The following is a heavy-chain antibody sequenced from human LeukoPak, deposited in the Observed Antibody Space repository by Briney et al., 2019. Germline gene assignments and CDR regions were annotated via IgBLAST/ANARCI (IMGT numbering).Heavy chain of an antibody. Sequence: GGSLRLSCAAAGFTFSDFWMSWVRQAPGKGLEWVAVISYDGKIKVYADSVKGRFTISRDIAKNMLYLEMNSLRTEDTAVYYCARDPQRGAPDYFDSWGQGTLVTVSS. CDR3: ARDPQRGAPDYFDS. D-gene: IGHD6-25*01. J-gene: IGHJ4*02. CDR2: ISYDGKIK. CDR1: GFTFSDFW. V-gene: IGHV3-30*03.